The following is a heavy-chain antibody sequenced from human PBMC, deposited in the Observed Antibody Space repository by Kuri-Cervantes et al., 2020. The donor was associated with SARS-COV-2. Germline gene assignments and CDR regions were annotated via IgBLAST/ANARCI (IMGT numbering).Heavy chain of an antibody. D-gene: IGHD5-18*01. CDR3: TSTLVDTAMGRPDY. CDR2: ISWNSGSI. Sequence: GGSLRLSCAASGFTFDDYAMHWVRQAPGKGLEWVSGISWNSGSIGYADSVKGRLTISRDNAKNSLYMQMNSLKTEDTAVYYCTSTLVDTAMGRPDYWGQGTLVTVSS. V-gene: IGHV3-9*01. J-gene: IGHJ4*02. CDR1: GFTFDDYA.